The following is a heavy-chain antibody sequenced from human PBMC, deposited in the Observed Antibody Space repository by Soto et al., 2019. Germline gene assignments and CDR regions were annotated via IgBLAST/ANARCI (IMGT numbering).Heavy chain of an antibody. CDR3: ARAPRYSSGWFDY. CDR2: IYSIGST. J-gene: IGHJ4*02. Sequence: PSETLSLTCTVSGGSICSGDYYWSWIRQRPGKGLEWLGYIYSIGSTYYTPSLKSRVTTSVDTSKNQFSLKLSSVTAADTAVYYCARAPRYSSGWFDYWGQGTLVTVS. CDR1: GGSICSGDYY. V-gene: IGHV4-30-4*01. D-gene: IGHD6-19*01.